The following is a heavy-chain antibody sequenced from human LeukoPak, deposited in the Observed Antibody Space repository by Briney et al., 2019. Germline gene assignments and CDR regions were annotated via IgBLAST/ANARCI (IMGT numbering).Heavy chain of an antibody. Sequence: GGSLRLSCAASGFTFSSYSMNWVRQAPGKGLERVSYISSSSSTIYYADSVKGRFTISRDNSKNTLYLQMNSLRAEDTAVYYCAKDDGSGSYYIMPQWFYMDVWGKGATVTVSS. J-gene: IGHJ6*03. CDR3: AKDDGSGSYYIMPQWFYMDV. CDR1: GFTFSSYS. V-gene: IGHV3-48*01. CDR2: ISSSSSTI. D-gene: IGHD3-10*01.